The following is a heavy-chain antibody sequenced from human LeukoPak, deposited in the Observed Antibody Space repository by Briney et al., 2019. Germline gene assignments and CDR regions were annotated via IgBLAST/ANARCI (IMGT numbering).Heavy chain of an antibody. CDR3: AAAYCGGDCYSGAGAFDI. Sequence: PGGSLRLSCAASGFTFSDYYMSWIRQAPGKGLEWVSYISSSSSYTNYADSVKGRFTISRDNAKNSLYLQMNSLRAEYTAVYYCAAAYCGGDCYSGAGAFDIWGQGTMVTVSS. V-gene: IGHV3-11*03. CDR2: ISSSSSYT. J-gene: IGHJ3*02. D-gene: IGHD2-21*02. CDR1: GFTFSDYY.